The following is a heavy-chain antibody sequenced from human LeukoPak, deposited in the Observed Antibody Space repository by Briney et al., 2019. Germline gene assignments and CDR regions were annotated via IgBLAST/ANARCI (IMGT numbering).Heavy chain of an antibody. Sequence: SETLSLTCTVSGGSVSSGSYYWSWIRQPPGKGLEWIGHIYYSGSTNYNPSLKSRVTISVDTSKNQFSLKLSSVTAADTAVYYCARTNYGGNSVGLDYWGQGTLVTVSS. D-gene: IGHD4-23*01. J-gene: IGHJ4*02. CDR1: GGSVSSGSYY. V-gene: IGHV4-61*01. CDR3: ARTNYGGNSVGLDY. CDR2: IYYSGST.